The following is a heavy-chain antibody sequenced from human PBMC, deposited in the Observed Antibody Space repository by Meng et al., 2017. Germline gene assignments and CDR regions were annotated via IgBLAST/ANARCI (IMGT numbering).Heavy chain of an antibody. V-gene: IGHV1-2*06. CDR3: ARDQCSGGSCYGDY. Sequence: QGELLQAGGEGKKPGASVEVFCKASGYTFTSYYMHRGGQDPGQRREWLGRINPTSGGTNYAQKFQGRGTMTRDTSISTAYMELSRLISDDTAVYYCARDQCSGGSCYGDYWGQGTLVTVSS. J-gene: IGHJ4*02. CDR1: GYTFTSYY. D-gene: IGHD2-15*01. CDR2: INPTSGGT.